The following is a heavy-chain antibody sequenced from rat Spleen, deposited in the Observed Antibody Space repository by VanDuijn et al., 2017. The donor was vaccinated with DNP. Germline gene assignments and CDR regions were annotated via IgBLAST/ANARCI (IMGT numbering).Heavy chain of an antibody. CDR3: AKNSGYYFDY. Sequence: EVQLVESGGGSVQPGRSMKLSCAASGFTFNNYWMTWIRQAPKKGLEWVATITYDGSSTYYRDSVKGRFTIYRDNAKSTLYLQMNSLKSEDTATYYCAKNSGYYFDYWGQGVMVTVSS. CDR2: ITYDGSST. V-gene: IGHV5-7*01. CDR1: GFTFNNYW. D-gene: IGHD4-3*01. J-gene: IGHJ2*01.